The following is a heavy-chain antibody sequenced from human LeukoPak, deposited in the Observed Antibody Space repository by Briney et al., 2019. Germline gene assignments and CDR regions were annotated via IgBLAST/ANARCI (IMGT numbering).Heavy chain of an antibody. D-gene: IGHD4-17*01. V-gene: IGHV4-39*07. CDR3: ARDLAYGDTPRGGFDP. CDR2: VSYSGSS. CDR1: GGSVDNSAYH. Sequence: PSETLSLTCTVSGGSVDNSAYHWGWIRQPPGKGLEWIASVSYSGSSSYNASLKSRVTISVDTSKNQFSLKLSSVTAADTAVYYCARDLAYGDTPRGGFDPWGQGTLVTVSS. J-gene: IGHJ5*02.